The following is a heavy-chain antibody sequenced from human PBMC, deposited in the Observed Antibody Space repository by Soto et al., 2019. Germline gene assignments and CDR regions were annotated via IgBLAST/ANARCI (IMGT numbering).Heavy chain of an antibody. D-gene: IGHD3-16*01. CDR2: IYSTGNS. V-gene: IGHV4-4*07. Sequence: SETLSLTCFVSGDSIRDYFWSWIRQPAGKGLEWVGRIYSTGNSNENPSLKSRVSLSVDTSKNQFSLRLKSVTAADTAVYYCAREGLGFDFWGQGALVTVSS. CDR3: AREGLGFDF. CDR1: GDSIRDYF. J-gene: IGHJ4*02.